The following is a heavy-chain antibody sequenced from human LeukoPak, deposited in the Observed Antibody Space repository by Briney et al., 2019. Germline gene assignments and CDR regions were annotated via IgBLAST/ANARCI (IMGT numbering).Heavy chain of an antibody. CDR2: INTNTGNP. J-gene: IGHJ5*02. CDR1: GYTFTSYA. Sequence: ASVTVSCTASGYTFTSYAMNWVRQAPGQGLEWMGWINTNTGNPTYAQGFTGRFVFSLDTSVSTAYLQISSLKAEDTAVYYCARSGRSGYRNANWFDRWGQGTLVTVSS. D-gene: IGHD3-3*01. V-gene: IGHV7-4-1*02. CDR3: ARSGRSGYRNANWFDR.